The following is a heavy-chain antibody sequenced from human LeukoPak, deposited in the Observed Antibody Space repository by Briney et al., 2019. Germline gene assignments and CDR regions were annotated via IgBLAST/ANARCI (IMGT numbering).Heavy chain of an antibody. J-gene: IGHJ4*02. CDR2: IYHSGNT. Sequence: SETLSLTCTVSGYSISSGYYWAWIRPPPGKGLQWIGSIYHSGNTYYNPSLKSRVSISVDTSKNQFSLKLSSVTAADTAVYYCARRRPPPGGSWDYWGQGTLVTVSS. CDR1: GYSISSGYY. D-gene: IGHD3-10*01. V-gene: IGHV4-38-2*02. CDR3: ARRRPPPGGSWDY.